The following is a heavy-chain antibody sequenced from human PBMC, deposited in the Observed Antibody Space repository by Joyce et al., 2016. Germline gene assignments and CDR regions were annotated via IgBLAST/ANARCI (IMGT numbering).Heavy chain of an antibody. Sequence: QVNLVQSGAEVKKPGASVKVSCKASGYSFSDSYIHWVRKAPGQGLQWMGRINPDTGDTIYAQKFQGRVTLTRDTFISTVYMEVSRLRSDDTAVYFCARGPMPPYAFDVWGQGTLVTVST. CDR1: GYSFSDSY. J-gene: IGHJ3*01. CDR3: ARGPMPPYAFDV. V-gene: IGHV1-2*06. CDR2: INPDTGDT. D-gene: IGHD2-2*01.